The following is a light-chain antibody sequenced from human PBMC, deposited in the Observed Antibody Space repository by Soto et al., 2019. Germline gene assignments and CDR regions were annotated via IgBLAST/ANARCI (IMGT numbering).Light chain of an antibody. Sequence: QSALTQPASVSGSPGQSITISCTGTSSDVGGSNYVSWYQQHPGKAPKLIIFDVSHRPSGFSNRFSGSKSGNTASLTISGLQAEDEADYYCSSYTSSRTYVFGPGTKLTVL. V-gene: IGLV2-14*03. CDR2: DVS. J-gene: IGLJ1*01. CDR1: SSDVGGSNY. CDR3: SSYTSSRTYV.